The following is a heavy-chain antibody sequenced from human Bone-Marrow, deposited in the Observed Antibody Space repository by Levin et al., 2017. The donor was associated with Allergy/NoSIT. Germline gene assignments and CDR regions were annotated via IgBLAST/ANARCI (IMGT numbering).Heavy chain of an antibody. CDR2: ISWNSGSI. V-gene: IGHV3-9*01. J-gene: IGHJ6*02. D-gene: IGHD3-3*01. CDR3: ARDLSITIFGYGMDV. CDR1: GFTFDDYA. Sequence: PGGSLRLSCAASGFTFDDYAMHWVRQAPGKGLEWVSGISWNSGSIGYADSVKGRFTISRDNAKNSLYLQMNSLRAEDTALYYCARDLSITIFGYGMDVWGQGTTVTVSS.